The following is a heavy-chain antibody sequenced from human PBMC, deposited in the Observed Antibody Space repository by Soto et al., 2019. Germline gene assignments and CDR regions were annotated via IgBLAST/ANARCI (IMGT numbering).Heavy chain of an antibody. Sequence: SVKVSCKASGGTFSSYTISWVRQAPGQGLEWMGRIIPILGIANYAQKFQGRVTITADKSTSTAYMELSSLRSEDTAVYYCARSVLVYYDILTGYYAFDYWGQGTLVPVSS. V-gene: IGHV1-69*02. J-gene: IGHJ4*02. D-gene: IGHD3-9*01. CDR3: ARSVLVYYDILTGYYAFDY. CDR2: IIPILGIA. CDR1: GGTFSSYT.